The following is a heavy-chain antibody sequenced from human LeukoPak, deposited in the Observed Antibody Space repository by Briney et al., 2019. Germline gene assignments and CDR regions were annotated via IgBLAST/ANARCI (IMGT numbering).Heavy chain of an antibody. CDR2: IYYSGST. J-gene: IGHJ5*02. V-gene: IGHV4-39*07. Sequence: SETLSLTCTVSGGSISSSSYYWGWIRQPPGKGLEWIGSIYYSGSTYYNPSLKSRVTISVDTSKNQFSLKLSSVTAADTAVYYCAREAFDYYGSGSYLWFDPWGQGTLVTVSS. CDR1: GGSISSSSYY. CDR3: AREAFDYYGSGSYLWFDP. D-gene: IGHD3-10*01.